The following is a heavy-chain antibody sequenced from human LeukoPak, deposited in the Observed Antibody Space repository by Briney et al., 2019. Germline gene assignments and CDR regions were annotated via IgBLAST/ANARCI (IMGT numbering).Heavy chain of an antibody. V-gene: IGHV3-48*02. CDR3: ARGLGSGYYDSSGSPHY. CDR2: ISSSSSTI. Sequence: GGSLRLSCAASGFTFSSYSMNWVRQAPGKGLEWVSYISSSSSTIYYADSVKGRFTISRDNAKNSLYLQMNSLRDEDTAVYYCARGLGSGYYDSSGSPHYWGQRTLVTVSS. D-gene: IGHD3-22*01. J-gene: IGHJ4*02. CDR1: GFTFSSYS.